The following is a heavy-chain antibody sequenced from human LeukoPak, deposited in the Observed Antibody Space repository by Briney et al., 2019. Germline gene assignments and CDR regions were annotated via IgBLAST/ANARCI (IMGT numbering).Heavy chain of an antibody. CDR1: GYSFTSYW. Sequence: VESLKISCKGSGYSFTSYWIGWVRQMPGKGLEWMGIMFPADSETRYSPSFQGQVTISADKSINTAYLQWSSLKASDTAIYYCTRLGGMMRYCSSTSCYMDSWGQGTLVTVSS. V-gene: IGHV5-51*01. CDR2: MFPADSET. D-gene: IGHD2-2*02. CDR3: TRLGGMMRYCSSTSCYMDS. J-gene: IGHJ4*02.